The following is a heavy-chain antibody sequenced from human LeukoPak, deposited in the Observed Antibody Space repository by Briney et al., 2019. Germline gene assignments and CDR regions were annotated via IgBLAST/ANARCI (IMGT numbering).Heavy chain of an antibody. CDR3: ARDRWYYYDSTDYYHDAFDI. D-gene: IGHD3-22*01. CDR1: GFTFSSYW. V-gene: IGHV3-74*01. CDR2: INSDGSST. Sequence: GGSLRLSCAASGFTFSSYWMHWVRQAPGKGLVWVSRINSDGSSTSYADSVKGRFTTSRDNSKNTLYLQMNSLRAEDTAVYYCARDRWYYYDSTDYYHDAFDIWGQGTMVTVSS. J-gene: IGHJ3*02.